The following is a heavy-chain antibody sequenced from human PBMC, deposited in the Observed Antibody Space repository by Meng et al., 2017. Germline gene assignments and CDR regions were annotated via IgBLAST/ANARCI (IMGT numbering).Heavy chain of an antibody. D-gene: IGHD6-13*01. Sequence: QVQVQESGPGPVKPSGTLSLPCAVSGGSISRSNWWSWVRQPPGKGLEWIGEIYHSGSTNYNSYLKSRVTISVDKSKNQFSLKLSSVTAADTAVYYCARRGIAAAGNNWFDPWGQGTLVTVSS. CDR1: GGSISRSNW. CDR2: IYHSGST. J-gene: IGHJ5*02. V-gene: IGHV4-4*02. CDR3: ARRGIAAAGNNWFDP.